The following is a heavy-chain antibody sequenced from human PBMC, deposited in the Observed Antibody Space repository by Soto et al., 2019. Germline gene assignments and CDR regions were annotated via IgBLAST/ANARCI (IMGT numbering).Heavy chain of an antibody. CDR3: ARGAVVVVALDY. V-gene: IGHV3-30-3*01. CDR2: ISYDGSNK. Sequence: QVQLVESGGGVVQPGRSLRLSCAASGFTFSSYAMHWVRQAPGKGLEWVAVISYDGSNKYYADSVKGRFTISRDNSKNTLYLQMNSRRAEDTAVYYCARGAVVVVALDYWGQGTLVTVSS. J-gene: IGHJ4*02. CDR1: GFTFSSYA. D-gene: IGHD2-15*01.